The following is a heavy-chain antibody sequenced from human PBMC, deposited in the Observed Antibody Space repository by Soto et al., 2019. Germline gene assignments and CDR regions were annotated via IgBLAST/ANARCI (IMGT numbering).Heavy chain of an antibody. CDR3: ARDPNIVLVPAALRSYYYYYGMDV. V-gene: IGHV3-7*01. D-gene: IGHD2-2*01. J-gene: IGHJ6*02. Sequence: EVQLVESGGGLVQPGGSLRLSCAASGFTFSSYWMSWVRQAPGKGLEWVANIKQDGSEKYYVDSVKGRFTISRDNAKNSLYXQXNSXRAEDTAVYYCARDPNIVLVPAALRSYYYYYGMDVWGQGTTVTVSS. CDR1: GFTFSSYW. CDR2: IKQDGSEK.